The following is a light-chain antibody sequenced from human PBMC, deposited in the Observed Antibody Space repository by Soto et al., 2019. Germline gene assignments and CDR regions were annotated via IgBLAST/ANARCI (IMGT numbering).Light chain of an antibody. V-gene: IGKV1-39*01. CDR2: AAS. CDR3: QQSYSTPWT. Sequence: DIQMTQSPSSLSASVGDRVTITCRASQSIISYLNWYQQKPGKAPKLLIYAASSLQSGVPSRFSGSGSGTDFTLTISSLQPEDFATYYCQQSYSTPWTFGQGTKV. J-gene: IGKJ1*01. CDR1: QSIISY.